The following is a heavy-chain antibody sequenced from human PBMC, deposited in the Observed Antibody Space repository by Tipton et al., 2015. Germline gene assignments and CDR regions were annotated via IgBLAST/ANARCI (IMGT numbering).Heavy chain of an antibody. CDR1: GFTFSSYS. J-gene: IGHJ4*02. CDR3: AKGRLMYYYDSGGYLYY. D-gene: IGHD3-22*01. CDR2: ISSSSSYI. V-gene: IGHV3-21*01. Sequence: SLRLSCAASGFTFSSYSMNWVRQAPGKGLEWVSSISSSSSYIYYADSVKGRFTISRDNAKNSLYLQMNSLRAEDTAMYYCAKGRLMYYYDSGGYLYYWGQGTLVTVSS.